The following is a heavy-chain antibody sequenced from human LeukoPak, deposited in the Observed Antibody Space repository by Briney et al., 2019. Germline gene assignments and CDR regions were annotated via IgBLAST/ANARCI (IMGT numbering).Heavy chain of an antibody. CDR3: ARDGGPYYYDSSGYYYDS. CDR2: IYYSGST. Sequence: SETLSLTCAVSGGSISSGGYSWSWIRRPPGKGLEWIGYIYYSGSTYYNPSLKSRVTISVDTSKNQFSLKLSSVTAADTAVYYCARDGGPYYYDSSGYYYDSWGQGTLVTVSS. V-gene: IGHV4-31*11. J-gene: IGHJ5*01. CDR1: GGSISSGGYS. D-gene: IGHD3-22*01.